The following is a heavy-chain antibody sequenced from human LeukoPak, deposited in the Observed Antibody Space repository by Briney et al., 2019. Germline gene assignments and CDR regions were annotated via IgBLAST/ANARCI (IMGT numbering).Heavy chain of an antibody. V-gene: IGHV1-69*06. CDR2: IIPIFGTA. J-gene: IGHJ1*01. Sequence: ASVKVSCKASGGTFSSYAISWVRQAPGQGLEWMGGIIPIFGTANYAQKSQGRVTITADKSTSTAYMELSSLRSEDTAVYYCARGERLLWFGEFESRQYFQHWGQGTLVTVSS. CDR1: GGTFSSYA. CDR3: ARGERLLWFGEFESRQYFQH. D-gene: IGHD3-10*01.